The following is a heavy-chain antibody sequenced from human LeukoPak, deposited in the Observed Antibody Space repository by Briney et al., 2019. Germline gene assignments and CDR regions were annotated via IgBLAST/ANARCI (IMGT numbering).Heavy chain of an antibody. D-gene: IGHD5-24*01. CDR3: ASGSLGDGYGVGDYYQYMDV. J-gene: IGHJ6*03. CDR1: GGTFNSYA. CDR2: IMPLFGTA. V-gene: IGHV1-69*05. Sequence: SVKVSCKASGGTFNSYAISWVRQAPGQGLEWMGGIMPLFGTANYAQEFQGGVTFTTDESASTAYMEVSSLRSEDTAVYYCASGSLGDGYGVGDYYQYMDVWGKGTTVTVSS.